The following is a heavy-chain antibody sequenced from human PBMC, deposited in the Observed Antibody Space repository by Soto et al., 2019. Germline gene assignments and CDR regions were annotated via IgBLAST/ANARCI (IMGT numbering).Heavy chain of an antibody. CDR1: GGSISSYY. Sequence: ASETLSLTCTVSGGSISSYYWSWIRQPPGKGLEWIGYIYYSGSTNYNPSLKSRVTISVDTSKNQFSLKLSSVTAADTAVYYCARDLSGAVAGPYGMDVWGQGTTVTVSS. CDR2: IYYSGST. D-gene: IGHD6-19*01. V-gene: IGHV4-59*01. J-gene: IGHJ6*02. CDR3: ARDLSGAVAGPYGMDV.